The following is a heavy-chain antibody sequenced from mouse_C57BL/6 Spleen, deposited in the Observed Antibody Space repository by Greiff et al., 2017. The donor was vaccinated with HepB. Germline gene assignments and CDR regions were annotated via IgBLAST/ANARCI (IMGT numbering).Heavy chain of an antibody. D-gene: IGHD1-1*01. CDR2: IDPSDSYT. CDR1: GYTFTSYW. CDR3: ARSGHYYGSRGYFDV. Sequence: VQLQQPGAELVMPGASVKLSCKASGYTFTSYWMHWVKQRPGQGLEWIGEIDPSDSYTNYNQKFKGKSTLTVDKSSSTAYMQLSSLTSEDSAVYYCARSGHYYGSRGYFDVWGTGTTVTVSS. V-gene: IGHV1-69*01. J-gene: IGHJ1*03.